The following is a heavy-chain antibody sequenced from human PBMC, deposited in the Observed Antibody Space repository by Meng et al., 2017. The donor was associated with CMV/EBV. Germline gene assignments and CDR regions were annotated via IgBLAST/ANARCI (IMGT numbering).Heavy chain of an antibody. Sequence: ASVKVSCKASGYTFTSYYMHWVRQAPGQGLEWMGIINPSGGSTSYAQKSQGRVTMTRDTSTSTVYMELSSLRSEDTAVYYCARDSYGYCSSTSCYREGHYYYYYGMDVWGQGTTVTVSS. D-gene: IGHD2-2*01. J-gene: IGHJ6*02. CDR2: INPSGGST. CDR1: GYTFTSYY. V-gene: IGHV1-46*01. CDR3: ARDSYGYCSSTSCYREGHYYYYYGMDV.